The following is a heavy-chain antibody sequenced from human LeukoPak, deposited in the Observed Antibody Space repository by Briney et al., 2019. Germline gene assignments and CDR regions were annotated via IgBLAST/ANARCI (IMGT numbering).Heavy chain of an antibody. Sequence: AGSLRHSCAASEFIVSIHYMSCVRQAPGKGLEWVSVIYGGGSTYYEDPVKGRFSISRDNSKNTLYLQMNSLRAEDTGVYYCARGPTGGDGYFDYWGQGTLVTVSS. J-gene: IGHJ4*02. V-gene: IGHV3-66*01. D-gene: IGHD3-16*01. CDR2: IYGGGST. CDR3: ARGPTGGDGYFDY. CDR1: EFIVSIHY.